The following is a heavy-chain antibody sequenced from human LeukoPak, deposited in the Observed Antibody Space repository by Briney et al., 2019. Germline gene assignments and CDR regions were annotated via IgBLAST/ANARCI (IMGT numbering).Heavy chain of an antibody. CDR3: ARRSGLSRCDY. J-gene: IGHJ4*02. V-gene: IGHV4-34*01. Sequence: PSETLSLTCAVYGGSFSGYYWSWIRQPPGKGLEWIGEINHSGSTNYNPSLKSRVTISVDTSKNQFSLKLSSVTAADTAVYYCARRSGLSRCDYWGQGTLVTVSS. CDR1: GGSFSGYY. D-gene: IGHD4-17*01. CDR2: INHSGST.